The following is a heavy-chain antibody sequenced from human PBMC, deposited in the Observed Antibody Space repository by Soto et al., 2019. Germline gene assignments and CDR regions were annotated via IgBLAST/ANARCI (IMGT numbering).Heavy chain of an antibody. D-gene: IGHD3-3*01. J-gene: IGHJ4*02. Sequence: QVQLVQSGAEVKKPGSSVKVSCTASGGTFSSYAISWVRQAPGQGLEWMGGIIPIFGTANYAQKFQGRVTITADESTSTAYMELSSLRSEDTAVYYCARLSGPPGITIFGVVIDQDFDYWGQGTLVTVSS. CDR1: GGTFSSYA. CDR2: IIPIFGTA. V-gene: IGHV1-69*01. CDR3: ARLSGPPGITIFGVVIDQDFDY.